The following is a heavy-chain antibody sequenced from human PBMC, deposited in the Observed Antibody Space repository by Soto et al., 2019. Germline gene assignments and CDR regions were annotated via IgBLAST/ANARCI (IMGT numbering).Heavy chain of an antibody. J-gene: IGHJ4*02. Sequence: EVQLVESGGGLVKPGGSLRLSCAASGFTFSDAWMSWVRQAPGKGLEWVGRIKSKTVGGTTDYAAPVKGRFTISRDDSKDTLYLQMNSLKTDDTAVYYCTTDRGRRAGYAQDYWGQGTLVTVSS. V-gene: IGHV3-15*01. D-gene: IGHD5-18*01. CDR2: IKSKTVGGTT. CDR3: TTDRGRRAGYAQDY. CDR1: GFTFSDAW.